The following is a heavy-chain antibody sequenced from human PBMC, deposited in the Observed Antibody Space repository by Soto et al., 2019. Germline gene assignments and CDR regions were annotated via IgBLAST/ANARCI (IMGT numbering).Heavy chain of an antibody. J-gene: IGHJ4*02. V-gene: IGHV2-5*02. CDR3: ARLTRGVYDLDRLWEKFDY. D-gene: IGHD5-12*01. CDR2: IYWDGDK. CDR1: GFSLSTYGMG. Sequence: QITVKESGLTLVKPTETLTLTCTFSGFSLSTYGMGVGWIRQPPGKALEWLALIYWDGDKRYSPSLRSRLTNTKDTSKNRVDLTMTSMDPVDTATYYCARLTRGVYDLDRLWEKFDYWGQGTLVTVSS.